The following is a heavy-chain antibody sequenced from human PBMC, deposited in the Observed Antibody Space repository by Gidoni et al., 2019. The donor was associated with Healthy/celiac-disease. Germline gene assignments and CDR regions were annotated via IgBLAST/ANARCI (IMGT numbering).Heavy chain of an antibody. D-gene: IGHD2-2*02. J-gene: IGHJ5*02. CDR3: ARHSDIVVVPAAIGWFDP. Sequence: QVQLQESGPGLVKPSETLSLTCTVSGGSISSYYWSWIRQPPGKGLEWIGYIYYSGSTNYNPSLKSRVTISVDTSKNQFSLKLSSVTAADTAVYYCARHSDIVVVPAAIGWFDPWGQGTLVTVSS. V-gene: IGHV4-59*08. CDR2: IYYSGST. CDR1: GGSISSYY.